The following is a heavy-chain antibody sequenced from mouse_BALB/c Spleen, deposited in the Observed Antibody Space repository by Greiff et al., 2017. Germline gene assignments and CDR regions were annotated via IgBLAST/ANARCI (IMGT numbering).Heavy chain of an antibody. Sequence: EVQRVESGGGLVQPGGSRKLSCAASGFTFSSFGMHWVRQAPEKGLEWVAYISSGSSTIYYADTVKGRFTISRDNPKNTLFLQMTSLRSEDTAMYYCARLRDYGSSSYYFDYWGQGTTLTVSS. V-gene: IGHV5-17*02. CDR3: ARLRDYGSSSYYFDY. D-gene: IGHD1-1*01. CDR1: GFTFSSFG. J-gene: IGHJ2*01. CDR2: ISSGSSTI.